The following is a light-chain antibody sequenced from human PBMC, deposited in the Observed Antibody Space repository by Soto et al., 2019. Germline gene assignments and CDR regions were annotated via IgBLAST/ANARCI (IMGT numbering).Light chain of an antibody. CDR2: EVS. CDR3: CSYAGSRTSPYV. Sequence: QSALTQPASVSGSPGQSITISCTGTSSDVGSYNLVSWYQQHPGKAPKLMIYEVSKRPSGVSNRFSGSKSGNTASLTISGPQAEDEADYYCCSYAGSRTSPYVFGTGTKLTVL. J-gene: IGLJ1*01. CDR1: SSDVGSYNL. V-gene: IGLV2-23*02.